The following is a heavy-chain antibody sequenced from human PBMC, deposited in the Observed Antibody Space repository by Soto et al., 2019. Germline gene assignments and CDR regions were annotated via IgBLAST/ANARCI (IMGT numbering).Heavy chain of an antibody. V-gene: IGHV3-33*01. CDR1: GFTFSSYG. CDR3: ARDRHYFDY. CDR2: IWYDGSNK. Sequence: QVQLVESGGGVVQPGRSLRLSCAASGFTFSSYGMHWVRQAPGKGLEWVAVIWYDGSNKYYADSVKGRFTISRDNSKNTRYLQMNSLRAEDTGVDYCARDRHYFDYWGQGTLVTVSS. J-gene: IGHJ4*02.